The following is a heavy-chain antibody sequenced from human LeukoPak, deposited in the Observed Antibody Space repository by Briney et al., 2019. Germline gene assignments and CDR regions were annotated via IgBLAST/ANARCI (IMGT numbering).Heavy chain of an antibody. CDR1: GFAFSDHY. CDR3: AREAPPNQPEWNYYYCYYMDV. V-gene: IGHV3-11*01. Sequence: GGSLRLSCAASGFAFSDHYMSWIRQAPGKGLEWVSYISSSGSTIYSADAERGLFTISRDNAKNSLYLQMNSLRAEDTAVYYCAREAPPNQPEWNYYYCYYMDVWGKGTTVTASS. CDR2: ISSSGSTI. D-gene: IGHD1-14*01. J-gene: IGHJ6*03.